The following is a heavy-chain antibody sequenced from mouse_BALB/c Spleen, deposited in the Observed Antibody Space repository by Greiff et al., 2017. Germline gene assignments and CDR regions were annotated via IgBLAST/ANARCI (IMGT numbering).Heavy chain of an antibody. CDR3: TRSLRYYFDY. Sequence: QVQLQQSGAELVKPGASVKLSCKASGYTFTSYYMYWVKQRPGQGLEWIGEINPSNGGTNFNEKFKSKATLTVDKSSSTAYMQLSSLTSEDSAVYYCTRSLRYYFDYWGQGTTLTVSS. CDR1: GYTFTSYY. CDR2: INPSNGGT. J-gene: IGHJ2*01. V-gene: IGHV1S81*02. D-gene: IGHD1-1*01.